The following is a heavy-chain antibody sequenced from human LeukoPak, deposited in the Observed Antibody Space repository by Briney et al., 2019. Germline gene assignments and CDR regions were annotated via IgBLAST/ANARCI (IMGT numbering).Heavy chain of an antibody. V-gene: IGHV4-61*02. CDR2: IYTSGST. CDR3: ARDGTYYYDSSGYLIRANGAFDI. Sequence: SETLSLTCTVSGGSISSGSYYWSWIRQPAGKGLEWIGRIYTSGSTNYNPSLKSRVTISVDTFKNQFSLKLSSVTAADTAVYYCARDGTYYYDSSGYLIRANGAFDIWGQGTMVTVSS. CDR1: GGSISSGSYY. J-gene: IGHJ3*02. D-gene: IGHD3-22*01.